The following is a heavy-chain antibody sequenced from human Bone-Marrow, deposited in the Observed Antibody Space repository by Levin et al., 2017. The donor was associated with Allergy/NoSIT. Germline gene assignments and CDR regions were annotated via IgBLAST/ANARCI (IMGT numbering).Heavy chain of an antibody. V-gene: IGHV3-20*04. Sequence: GESLKISCAASGFTFDDYVMHWVRQAPGKGLEWISAINWDGVNTAYADSVRGRFTLFRDNAKNSLDLQMDSLRIEDTAFYYCTRAGIVGETLRRVAWFDPWGQGTLVIVSS. CDR2: INWDGVNT. J-gene: IGHJ5*02. CDR1: GFTFDDYV. CDR3: TRAGIVGETLRRVAWFDP. D-gene: IGHD1-26*01.